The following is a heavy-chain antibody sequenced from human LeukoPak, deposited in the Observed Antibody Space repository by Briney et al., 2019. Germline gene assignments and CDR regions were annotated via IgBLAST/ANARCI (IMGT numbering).Heavy chain of an antibody. CDR2: ISSSSSYI. Sequence: GGSLRLSCAASGFTFSSYSMNWVRQAPGKGLEWVSSISSSSSYIYYADSVKGRFTISRDNAKNSLYLQMNSLRAEDTAVYYCARSPAYSYGHPYYFDYWGQGTLVTVSS. D-gene: IGHD5-18*01. CDR3: ARSPAYSYGHPYYFDY. V-gene: IGHV3-21*01. J-gene: IGHJ4*02. CDR1: GFTFSSYS.